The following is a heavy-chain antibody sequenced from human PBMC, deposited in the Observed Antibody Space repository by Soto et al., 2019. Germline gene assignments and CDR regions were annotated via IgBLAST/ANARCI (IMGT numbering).Heavy chain of an antibody. CDR2: IDPSDSYT. CDR3: TRLPQRSGEDNYDILPGPIPYSYYVMDV. D-gene: IGHD3-9*01. J-gene: IGHJ6*02. V-gene: IGHV5-10-1*01. Sequence: GESLKISCKGSGYSFTSYWISWVRQMPGKGLEWMGRIDPSDSYTNYSPSFQGHVTISADKSISTAYLQWSSLQASDTAMYYCTRLPQRSGEDNYDILPGPIPYSYYVMDVGGQGDTGTCS. CDR1: GYSFTSYW.